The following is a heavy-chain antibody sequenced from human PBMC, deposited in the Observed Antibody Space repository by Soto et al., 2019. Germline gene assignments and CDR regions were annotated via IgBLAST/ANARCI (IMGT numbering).Heavy chain of an antibody. CDR3: ARREGYGDYPYYYYYMDV. D-gene: IGHD4-17*01. Sequence: GGSLRLSCAASGFTFSSYAMSWVRQAPGKGLEWVSAISGSGGSTYYADSVKGRFTISRDNAKNSLYLQMNSLRAEDTAVYYCARREGYGDYPYYYYYMDVWGKGTTVTVSS. V-gene: IGHV3-23*01. CDR1: GFTFSSYA. J-gene: IGHJ6*03. CDR2: ISGSGGST.